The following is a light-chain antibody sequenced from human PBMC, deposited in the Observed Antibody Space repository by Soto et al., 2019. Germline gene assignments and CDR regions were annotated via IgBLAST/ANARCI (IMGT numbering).Light chain of an antibody. J-gene: IGKJ1*01. Sequence: DIQMTQSPSTLSASIGDRVTITCRASQRIRWVAWYQQKPGKAPYLVIHEASSLGSGVPSRFSGSGSGTEFTLTICGLQPDESATYYCQQYNIFPWTCGQGTKVDIK. CDR3: QQYNIFPWT. CDR1: QRIRW. V-gene: IGKV1-5*01. CDR2: EAS.